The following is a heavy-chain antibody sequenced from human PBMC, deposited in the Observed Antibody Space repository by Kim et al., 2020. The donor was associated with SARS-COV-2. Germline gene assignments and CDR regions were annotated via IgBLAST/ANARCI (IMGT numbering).Heavy chain of an antibody. Sequence: KGRFTISRDNAKNSLYLQMNSLRDEDTAVYYCATMGEYHDILTGYYPWDYWGQGTLVTVSS. D-gene: IGHD3-9*01. CDR3: ATMGEYHDILTGYYPWDY. J-gene: IGHJ4*02. V-gene: IGHV3-48*02.